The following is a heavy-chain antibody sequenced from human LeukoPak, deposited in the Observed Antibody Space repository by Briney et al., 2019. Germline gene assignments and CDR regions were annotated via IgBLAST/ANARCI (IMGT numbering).Heavy chain of an antibody. CDR3: ARTYYDFWSGYSGSPDAFDI. D-gene: IGHD3-3*01. V-gene: IGHV1-8*01. J-gene: IGHJ3*02. Sequence: ASVKVSCKASGYTFTSYDINWVRQATGQGLEWMGWMNPNSGNTGYAQKFQGRVTMTRNTSISTAYMELSSLRSEDTAVYYCARTYYDFWSGYSGSPDAFDIWGQGTMVTVSS. CDR2: MNPNSGNT. CDR1: GYTFTSYD.